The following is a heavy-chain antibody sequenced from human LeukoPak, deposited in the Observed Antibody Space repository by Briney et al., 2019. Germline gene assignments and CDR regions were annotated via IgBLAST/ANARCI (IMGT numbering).Heavy chain of an antibody. Sequence: GGSLRLSCAASRFTFSSFAMSWVRQAPGKGLEWISDIRDIGISTNYADSVKGRFTISRDNSRNTVHLQMDSLRAEGSAIYYCAKNAGYSYGLYYFDYWGQGTLVTVSS. CDR3: AKNAGYSYGLYYFDY. V-gene: IGHV3-23*01. CDR1: RFTFSSFA. J-gene: IGHJ4*02. CDR2: IRDIGIST. D-gene: IGHD5-18*01.